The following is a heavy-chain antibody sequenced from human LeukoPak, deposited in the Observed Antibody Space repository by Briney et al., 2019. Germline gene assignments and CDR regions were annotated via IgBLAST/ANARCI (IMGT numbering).Heavy chain of an antibody. Sequence: GASVKVSCKASGYTFTSYYMHWVRQAPGQGLEWMGIINPSGGSTSYAQKFQGRVTMTRDTSTSTVYMELSSLRSEDTAVYYCARGGIAAAGNGEHWFDPWGQGTQLSVSS. D-gene: IGHD6-13*01. CDR3: ARGGIAAAGNGEHWFDP. V-gene: IGHV1-46*01. CDR1: GYTFTSYY. J-gene: IGHJ5*02. CDR2: INPSGGST.